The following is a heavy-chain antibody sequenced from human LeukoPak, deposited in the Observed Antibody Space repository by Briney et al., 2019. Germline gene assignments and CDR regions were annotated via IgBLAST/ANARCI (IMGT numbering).Heavy chain of an antibody. D-gene: IGHD1-14*01. CDR3: AKRITPRPLRGKNYYYYGMDV. J-gene: IGHJ6*02. CDR1: GFTFSSYA. V-gene: IGHV3-23*01. Sequence: PGGSLRLSCAASGFTFSSYAMNWVRQAPGKGLEWVSAVRGSDAGTSYADSVKGRFTISRDNSKNTLYLQMNSLRAEDTAVYYCAKRITPRPLRGKNYYYYGMDVWGQGTTVTVSS. CDR2: VRGSDAGT.